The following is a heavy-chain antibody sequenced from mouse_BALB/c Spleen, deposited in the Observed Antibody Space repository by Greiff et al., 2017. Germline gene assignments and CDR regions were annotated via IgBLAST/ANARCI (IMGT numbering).Heavy chain of an antibody. Sequence: EVQLQQSGPELVKPGASVKIPCKASGYTFTDYNMDWVKQSHGKSLEWIGDINPNNGGTIYNQKFKGKATLTVDKSSSTAYMELRSLTSEDTAVYYCARRLGYYWYFDVWGAGTTVTVSS. CDR2: INPNNGGT. CDR1: GYTFTDYN. J-gene: IGHJ1*01. D-gene: IGHD4-1*01. CDR3: ARRLGYYWYFDV. V-gene: IGHV1-18*01.